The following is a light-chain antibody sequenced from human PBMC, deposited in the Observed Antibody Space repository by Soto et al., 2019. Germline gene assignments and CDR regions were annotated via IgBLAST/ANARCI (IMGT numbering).Light chain of an antibody. V-gene: IGKV1-17*01. CDR1: QDIRHD. J-gene: IGKJ1*01. Sequence: DIQMTQSPSSLSASVGDRVTITCRASQDIRHDLTWYQQKPGKAPKRLIYTTSSLQSGVPPRFSGSGSGATFTLTISSLQPEDFATYYCLQNNSYPVTFGQGTKVEIK. CDR3: LQNNSYPVT. CDR2: TTS.